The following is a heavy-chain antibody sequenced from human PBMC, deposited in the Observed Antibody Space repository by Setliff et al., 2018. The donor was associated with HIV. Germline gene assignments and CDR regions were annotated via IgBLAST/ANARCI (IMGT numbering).Heavy chain of an antibody. J-gene: IGHJ4*02. CDR3: TGSFLGF. CDR2: IFSQTHGGAI. Sequence: GGSLRLSCAASGFTFNTHAMHWVRQAPGKGLEWVGHIFSQTHGGAISYVEPVKGRFTISRDESRNILYLEMNNVNTEDTAVYYCTGSFLGFWGQGTLVTVSS. CDR1: GFTFNTHA. V-gene: IGHV3-15*06. D-gene: IGHD3-3*01.